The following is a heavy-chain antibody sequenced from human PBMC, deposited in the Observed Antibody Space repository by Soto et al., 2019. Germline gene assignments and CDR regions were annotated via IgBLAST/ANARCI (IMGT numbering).Heavy chain of an antibody. V-gene: IGHV5-51*01. J-gene: IGHJ5*02. CDR2: IFPSDSDT. CDR1: GYRFTSYW. Sequence: GESLKISCRTSGYRFTSYWIAWVRQMPGKGLEWMGIIFPSDSDTRYSPSFQGQVTISADRSTSTVFLQWASLKASDTVVYFCARIDKSGYFNWFDPWGQGTLVTVSS. CDR3: ARIDKSGYFNWFDP. D-gene: IGHD3-22*01.